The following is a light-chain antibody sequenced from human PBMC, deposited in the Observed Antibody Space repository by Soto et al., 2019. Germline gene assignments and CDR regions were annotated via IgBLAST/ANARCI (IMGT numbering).Light chain of an antibody. CDR1: QSVDRN. V-gene: IGKV3D-15*01. CDR2: GAS. CDR3: QQYDSWPLT. J-gene: IGKJ4*01. Sequence: EIVMTHSPGTLSVSTEEGATLSCRASQSVDRNLAWYQQKPGQAPRLLIYGASTRPTGIPDRFSGSGSGTEFSLTISSLQSEDFAVYYCQQYDSWPLTFGGGTKVEIK.